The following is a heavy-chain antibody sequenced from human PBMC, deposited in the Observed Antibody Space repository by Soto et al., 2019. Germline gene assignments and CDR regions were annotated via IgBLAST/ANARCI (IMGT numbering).Heavy chain of an antibody. CDR3: ATYYYGSARYFDY. CDR2: INHSGST. CDR1: GGSFSGYY. J-gene: IGHJ4*02. D-gene: IGHD3-10*01. V-gene: IGHV4-34*01. Sequence: KASETLSLTCAVYGGSFSGYYWSWIRQPPGKGLEWIGEINHSGSTNYNPSLKSRVTISVDTSKNQFSLKLSSVTAADTAVYYCATYYYGSARYFDYWGQGTLVTVSS.